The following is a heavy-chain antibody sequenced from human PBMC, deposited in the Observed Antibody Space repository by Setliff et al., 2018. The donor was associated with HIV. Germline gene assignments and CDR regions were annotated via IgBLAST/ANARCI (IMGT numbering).Heavy chain of an antibody. CDR2: IIDSGGST. Sequence: GGSLRLSCAASGFTFSTYAMSWVRQAPGKGLEWVSTIIDSGGSTYYADSVEGRFTISRDNSKNTVYLQMNSLRPEDSAVFYCAKDGHNWNYLRWLDPWGQGTLVTVSS. CDR3: AKDGHNWNYLRWLDP. CDR1: GFTFSTYA. V-gene: IGHV3-23*01. J-gene: IGHJ5*02. D-gene: IGHD1-7*01.